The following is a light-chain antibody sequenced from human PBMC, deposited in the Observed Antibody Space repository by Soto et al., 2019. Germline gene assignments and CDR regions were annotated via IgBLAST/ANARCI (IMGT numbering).Light chain of an antibody. V-gene: IGLV1-51*01. J-gene: IGLJ2*01. CDR2: DND. CDR1: SSNIGDNY. CDR3: ETWDSSLSVVL. Sequence: QSVLTQPPSVSAAPGQRVTISCSGSSSNIGDNYVSWYQQLPGTAPKLLIYDNDKRPSGIPDRFSGSKSGTSATLGITRLQTGDEADYYCETWDSSLSVVLFGGGTKLTVL.